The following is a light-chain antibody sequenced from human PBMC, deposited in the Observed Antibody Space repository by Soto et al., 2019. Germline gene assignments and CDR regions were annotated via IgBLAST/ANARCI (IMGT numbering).Light chain of an antibody. CDR2: NVN. CDR1: SSDVGSYDY. CDR3: QSFDNSLSGWV. J-gene: IGLJ3*02. V-gene: IGLV2-11*01. Sequence: QSALIQPPSVSGSPGQSVTISCTGTSSDVGSYDYVSWYQQHPGTVPKPMIYNVNTRPSGVPDRFSGSRSDTSASLAITGLQAEDEADYYCQSFDNSLSGWVFGGGTKVTVL.